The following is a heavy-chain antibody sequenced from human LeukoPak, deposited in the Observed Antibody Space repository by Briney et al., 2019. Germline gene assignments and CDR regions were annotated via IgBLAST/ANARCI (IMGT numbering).Heavy chain of an antibody. CDR2: IYYSGTT. J-gene: IGHJ4*02. CDR3: ARGTLYSGWSYYFDS. D-gene: IGHD6-19*01. Sequence: SETLSLTCTVSGGSIPIRTYYWGWVRQPPGKGLEWIGSIYYSGTTKYNPSLKSRVTISVDNSNNKFSLRLSSVTAADTALYYCARGTLYSGWSYYFDSWGQGTLVTVSS. CDR1: GGSIPIRTYY. V-gene: IGHV4-39*07.